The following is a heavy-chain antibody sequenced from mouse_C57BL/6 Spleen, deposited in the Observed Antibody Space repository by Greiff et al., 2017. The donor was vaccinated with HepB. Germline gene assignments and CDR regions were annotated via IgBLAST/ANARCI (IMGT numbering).Heavy chain of an antibody. CDR3: TREDYYYGSSYGAMDY. V-gene: IGHV6-6*01. Sequence: EVKVEESGGGLVQPGGSMKLSCAASGFTFSDAWMDWVRQSPEKGLEWVAEIRNKANNHATYYAESVKGRFTISRDDSKSSVYLQMNSLRAEDTGIYYCTREDYYYGSSYGAMDYWGQGTSVTVSS. J-gene: IGHJ4*01. CDR1: GFTFSDAW. CDR2: IRNKANNHAT. D-gene: IGHD1-1*01.